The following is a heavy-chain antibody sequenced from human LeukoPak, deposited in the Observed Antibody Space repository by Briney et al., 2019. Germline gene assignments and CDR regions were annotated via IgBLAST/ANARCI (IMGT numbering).Heavy chain of an antibody. J-gene: IGHJ6*03. CDR1: GFTFSSYA. CDR3: ARDSLIYYYYYMDV. CDR2: ISYDGSNK. Sequence: GGSLRLSCAASGFTFSSYAMHWVRQAPGKGLEWVAVISYDGSNKYYADSAKGRFTISRDNSKNTLYLQMNSLRAEDTAVYYCARDSLIYYYYYMDVWGKGTTVTISS. V-gene: IGHV3-30-3*01.